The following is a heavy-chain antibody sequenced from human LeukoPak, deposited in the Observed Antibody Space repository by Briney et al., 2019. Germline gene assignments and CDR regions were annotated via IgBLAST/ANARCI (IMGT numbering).Heavy chain of an antibody. CDR3: ARVSRLLDYYDSSGYYYFDAFDI. CDR2: ISSSSSYT. V-gene: IGHV3-11*06. CDR1: GFTFSDYY. Sequence: PGGSLRLSCAASGFTFSDYYMSWIRQAPGKGLEWVSYISSSSSYTNYADSVKGRFTISRDNAKNSLYLQMNSLRAEDTAVYYCARVSRLLDYYDSSGYYYFDAFDIWGQGTMVTVSS. D-gene: IGHD3-22*01. J-gene: IGHJ3*02.